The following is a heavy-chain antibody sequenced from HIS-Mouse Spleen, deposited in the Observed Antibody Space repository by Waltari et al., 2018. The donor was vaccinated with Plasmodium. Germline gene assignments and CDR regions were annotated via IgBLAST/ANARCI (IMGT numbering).Heavy chain of an antibody. V-gene: IGHV4-34*01. D-gene: IGHD6-19*01. J-gene: IGHJ4*02. Sequence: QVQLQQWGAGLLKPSETLSLTCAVYGGSFSGYYWSWIRQPPGKGLEWIGEINHSGSTNYNPSRKSRVTISGDTSKNQFSLKLSSVTAADTAVYYCARGPGYSSGWYYFDYWGQGTLVTVSS. CDR3: ARGPGYSSGWYYFDY. CDR1: GGSFSGYY. CDR2: INHSGST.